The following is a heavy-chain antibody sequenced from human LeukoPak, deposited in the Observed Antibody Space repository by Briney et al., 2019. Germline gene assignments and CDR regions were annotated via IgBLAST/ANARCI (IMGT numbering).Heavy chain of an antibody. CDR3: ARGGLLEWLSGYYYYYMDV. D-gene: IGHD3-3*01. Sequence: SQTLSLTCTVSGGSISSGSYYWSWIRQPAGKGLEWIGRIYTSGSTNYNPSLKSRVTISVDTSKNQFSLKLSSVTAADTAVYYCARGGLLEWLSGYYYYYMDVWGKGTTVTVSS. V-gene: IGHV4-61*02. J-gene: IGHJ6*03. CDR1: GGSISSGSYY. CDR2: IYTSGST.